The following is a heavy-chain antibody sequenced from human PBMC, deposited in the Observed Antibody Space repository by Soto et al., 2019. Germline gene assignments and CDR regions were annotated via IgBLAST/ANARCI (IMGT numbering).Heavy chain of an antibody. J-gene: IGHJ4*02. V-gene: IGHV1-24*01. CDR1: GYTLTELS. CDR3: AGVVVVVAAVDY. Sequence: ASVKVSCKVSGYTLTELSMHWVRQAPGKGLEWMGGFDPEDGETIYAQKFQGRVTITRDTSASTAYMELSSLRSEDTAVYYCAGVVVVVAAVDYWGQGTLVNVSS. CDR2: FDPEDGET. D-gene: IGHD2-15*01.